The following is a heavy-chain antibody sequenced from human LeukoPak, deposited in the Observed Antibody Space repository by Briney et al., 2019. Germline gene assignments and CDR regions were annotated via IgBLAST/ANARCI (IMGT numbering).Heavy chain of an antibody. CDR1: GYSFISYW. Sequence: GESLKISCKGSGYSFISYWIGWVRQMPGKGLEWTGIIHPGDSEPTYSPSFQGQVSISADKSISTAYLQWSSLKASDTAMYYCARQSRVSGSWYIIDYWGQGTLVTVSS. J-gene: IGHJ4*02. D-gene: IGHD6-13*01. CDR2: IHPGDSEP. V-gene: IGHV5-51*01. CDR3: ARQSRVSGSWYIIDY.